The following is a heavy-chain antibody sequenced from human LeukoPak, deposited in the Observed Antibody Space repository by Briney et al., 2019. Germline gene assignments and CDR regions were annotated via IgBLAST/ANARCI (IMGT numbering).Heavy chain of an antibody. V-gene: IGHV3-21*01. J-gene: IGHJ4*02. CDR3: ASSEYSGGWYRRPSVYYFDY. Sequence: PGGSLRLSCAASGFTFSSYSMNWVRQAPGKGLEWVSSISSSSSYIYYADSVKGRFTISRDNAKNSLYLQMNSLRAEDTAVYYCASSEYSGGWYRRPSVYYFDYWGQGTLVTVSS. CDR2: ISSSSSYI. D-gene: IGHD6-19*01. CDR1: GFTFSSYS.